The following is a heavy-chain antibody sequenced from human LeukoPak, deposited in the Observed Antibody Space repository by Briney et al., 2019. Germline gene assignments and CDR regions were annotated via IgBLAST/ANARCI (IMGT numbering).Heavy chain of an antibody. CDR1: GFSFPKYT. V-gene: IGHV3-23*01. CDR3: AKEGGGDTATDY. J-gene: IGHJ4*02. D-gene: IGHD5-18*01. CDR2: VSGGGDRT. Sequence: GGSLRLSCAASGFSFPKYTMTWVRQAPGKGLEGVASVSGGGDRTYYTDSVKGRFTISRDNSNNTLYLQMNSLRDEDTAMYYCAKEGGGDTATDYWGQGLLVPVSS.